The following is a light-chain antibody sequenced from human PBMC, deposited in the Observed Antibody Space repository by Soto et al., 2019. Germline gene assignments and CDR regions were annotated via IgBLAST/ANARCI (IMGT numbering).Light chain of an antibody. CDR1: SSDVGGFDW. J-gene: IGLJ1*01. V-gene: IGLV2-8*01. CDR2: DVT. Sequence: QSVLTQPPSASGSPGQSVTISCTGSSSDVGGFDWVSWYQQHPGKVPKLMIYDVTKRPSGVPDRFSGSKSGNTASLTVSGLQAEDEADYYCCSYAGTRAVFGTGTKLTAL. CDR3: CSYAGTRAV.